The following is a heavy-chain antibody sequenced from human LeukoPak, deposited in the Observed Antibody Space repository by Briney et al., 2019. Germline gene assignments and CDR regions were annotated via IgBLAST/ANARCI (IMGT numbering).Heavy chain of an antibody. D-gene: IGHD4-17*01. CDR1: EFTFSSYA. V-gene: IGHV3-23*01. J-gene: IGHJ4*02. CDR2: ISGSGRST. CDR3: AKDGFLAATVTD. Sequence: GGTLRLSCAASEFTFSSYAMSWVRQAPGKGLEWVSAISGSGRSTFHADSVKGRFTISRDNSKDTLYLLMNSLRAEDTAAYYCAKDGFLAATVTDWGQGTLITVSS.